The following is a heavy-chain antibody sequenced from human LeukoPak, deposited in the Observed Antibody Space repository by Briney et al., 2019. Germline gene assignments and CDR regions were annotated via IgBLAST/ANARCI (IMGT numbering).Heavy chain of an antibody. V-gene: IGHV5-51*01. D-gene: IGHD1-1*01. CDR1: GYNFDTYW. CDR3: ARVRFQNGSTYYLDY. Sequence: GESLKISCKASGYNFDTYWIDWVRQMPGKGLEWMGIIYPGGSDTKYSPSFQGQVTISVDQSTSTAYLQWSSLKASDTAMYYCARVRFQNGSTYYLDYWGQGTLVTVSS. CDR2: IYPGGSDT. J-gene: IGHJ4*02.